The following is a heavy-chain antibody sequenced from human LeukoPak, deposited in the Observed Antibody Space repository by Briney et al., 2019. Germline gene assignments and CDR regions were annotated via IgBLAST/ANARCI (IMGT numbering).Heavy chain of an antibody. J-gene: IGHJ4*02. Sequence: SETPSLTCTVSGGSISSSSYYWGWIRQPPGKGLEWIGSIYYSGSTYYNPSLKSRLTMSVDTSKNQLSLKLSSATAADTAVYYCARSNNDGDHLFDYWGQGTLVTVSS. D-gene: IGHD4-17*01. CDR3: ARSNNDGDHLFDY. CDR1: GGSISSSSYY. CDR2: IYYSGST. V-gene: IGHV4-39*01.